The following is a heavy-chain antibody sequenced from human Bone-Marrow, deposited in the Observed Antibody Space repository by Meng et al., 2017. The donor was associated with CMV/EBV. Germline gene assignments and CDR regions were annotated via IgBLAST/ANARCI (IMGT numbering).Heavy chain of an antibody. CDR1: GGTFSSYA. CDR3: ARTVVPAAPLGYGMDV. CDR2: IIPIFGTA. V-gene: IGHV1-69*05. J-gene: IGHJ6*02. D-gene: IGHD2-2*01. Sequence: SVKVSCKASGGTFSSYAISWVRQAPGQGLEWTGGIIPIFGTANYAQKFQGRVTITTDESTSTAYMELSSLRSEDTAVYYCARTVVPAAPLGYGMDVWGQGTTVTVSS.